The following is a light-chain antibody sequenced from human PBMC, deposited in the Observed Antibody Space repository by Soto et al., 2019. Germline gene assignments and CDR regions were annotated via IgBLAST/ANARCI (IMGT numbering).Light chain of an antibody. CDR1: ETISSSH. J-gene: IGKJ1*01. CDR3: QQYDRLLWT. Sequence: EVVLTQSPGTLSLSPGARATLSCRASETISSSHLAWYQQTPGQAPRLLLYRSSTRATGIPDRFSGSGSGTYFTLAISRLEPADAAVYYCQQYDRLLWTFGQGTKLEIK. CDR2: RSS. V-gene: IGKV3-20*01.